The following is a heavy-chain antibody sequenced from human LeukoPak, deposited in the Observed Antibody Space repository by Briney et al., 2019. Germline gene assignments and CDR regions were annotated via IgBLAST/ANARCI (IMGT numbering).Heavy chain of an antibody. J-gene: IGHJ6*02. Sequence: ASVTVSCKASGYTFTSYYMHWVRQAPGQGLEWMGIINPSGGSTSYAQKFQGRVTMTRDTSTSTVYMELSSLRSEDTAVYYCARGSCSSTSCSQEVYYYYGMDVWGQGTTVTVSS. CDR3: ARGSCSSTSCSQEVYYYYGMDV. CDR1: GYTFTSYY. D-gene: IGHD2-2*01. V-gene: IGHV1-46*01. CDR2: INPSGGST.